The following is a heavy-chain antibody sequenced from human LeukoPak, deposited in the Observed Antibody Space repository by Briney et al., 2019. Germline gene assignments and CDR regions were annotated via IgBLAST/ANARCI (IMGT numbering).Heavy chain of an antibody. CDR3: VRDFSGSYLRYFDY. V-gene: IGHV1-2*02. D-gene: IGHD1-26*01. CDR1: GYTFTGYY. Sequence: GASVKVSCKASGYTFTGYYMHWVRQAPGQGLEWMGWINPNSGGTNYAQKFQGRVTMTRDTSISTAYMELSRLRSDDAAVYYCVRDFSGSYLRYFDYWGQGTLVTVSS. CDR2: INPNSGGT. J-gene: IGHJ4*02.